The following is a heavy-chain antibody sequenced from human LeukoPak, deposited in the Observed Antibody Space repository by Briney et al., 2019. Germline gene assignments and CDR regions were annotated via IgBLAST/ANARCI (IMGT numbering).Heavy chain of an antibody. Sequence: GGSLRLSYAASGFSFSSYAMHWVRQAPGKGLEYVSAISSNGGSTYYANSVKGRFTISRDNSKNTLFLQMGSLRAEDMAVYYCARGGSIAARPIDYWGQGTLVTVSS. CDR2: ISSNGGST. CDR1: GFSFSSYA. CDR3: ARGGSIAARPIDY. J-gene: IGHJ4*02. D-gene: IGHD6-6*01. V-gene: IGHV3-64*01.